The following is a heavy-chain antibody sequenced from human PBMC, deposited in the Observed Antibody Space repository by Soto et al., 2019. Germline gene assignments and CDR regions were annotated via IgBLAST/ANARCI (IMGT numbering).Heavy chain of an antibody. V-gene: IGHV4-31*03. CDR3: ARSYSNLFDY. J-gene: IGHJ4*02. CDR2: VFYSGTT. CDR1: GGSISSDDYY. D-gene: IGHD4-4*01. Sequence: QVQLQESGPRLVKPSQTLSLTCTVSGGSISSDDYYWSWIRQHPGKGLEWIGYVFYSGTTYYSPYRKRRVTISVDTSKNKFSLRLSSVTAADTAVYYCARSYSNLFDYWGQGTLVTVSP.